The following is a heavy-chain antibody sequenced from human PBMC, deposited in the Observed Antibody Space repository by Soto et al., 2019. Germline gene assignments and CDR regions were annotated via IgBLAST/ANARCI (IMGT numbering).Heavy chain of an antibody. CDR1: GGCFSGYY. J-gene: IGHJ4*02. CDR3: ARMWGGYNSH. CDR2: INDSGST. Sequence: SESLSLTCAVSGGCFSGYYWSWIRQPPGKGLEWIGEINDSGSTNYNPSLKSRVTISVDTSKNQFSLKLSSVTAADTAVYYCARMWGGYNSHWGQGTLVTVS. D-gene: IGHD6-25*01. V-gene: IGHV4-34*01.